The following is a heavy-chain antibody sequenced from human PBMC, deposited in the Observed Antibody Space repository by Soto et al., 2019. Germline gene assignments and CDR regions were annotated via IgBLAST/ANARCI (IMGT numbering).Heavy chain of an antibody. D-gene: IGHD2-2*01. Sequence: QVQLVQSGAEVKKPGSSVKVSCKASGGTFSSYAISWVRQAPGQGLEWMGGIIPIFGTANYAPKFQGRVTITVGESTYTAFIELRSLRSEHTSVYFLSRAGCISTTGYCMEVWGQGTTVTV. V-gene: IGHV1-69*01. CDR3: SRAGCISTTGYCMEV. CDR1: GGTFSSYA. J-gene: IGHJ6*02. CDR2: IIPIFGTA.